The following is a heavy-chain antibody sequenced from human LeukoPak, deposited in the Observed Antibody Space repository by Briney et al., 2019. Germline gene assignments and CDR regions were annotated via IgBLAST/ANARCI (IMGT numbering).Heavy chain of an antibody. J-gene: IGHJ4*02. V-gene: IGHV4-59*01. CDR3: ARLLTTDYYDSSGYPDY. CDR2: IYYSGST. CDR1: GGSLSGSY. D-gene: IGHD3-22*01. Sequence: SETLSLTCAVSGGSLSGSYRSWVRQPPGEGLEWIGYIYYSGSTNYNPSLKSRVTILVDTSKNQFSLKLSSVTAADTAVYYCARLLTTDYYDSSGYPDYWGQGTLVTVSS.